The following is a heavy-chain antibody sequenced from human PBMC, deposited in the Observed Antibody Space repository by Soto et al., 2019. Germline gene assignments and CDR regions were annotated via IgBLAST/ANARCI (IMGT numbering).Heavy chain of an antibody. CDR3: AKDLGNNYVSCYDFWSGYYEGCSYGMDV. J-gene: IGHJ6*02. CDR2: ISGSGGST. CDR1: GFNFSSYA. D-gene: IGHD3-3*01. Sequence: EVQLLESGGGLVQPGGSLRLSCAASGFNFSSYAMSWVRQAPGKGLEWVSAISGSGGSTYYADSVKGRFTISRDNSKNTLYLQMNSLRAEDTAVYYCAKDLGNNYVSCYDFWSGYYEGCSYGMDVWGQGTTVTVSS. V-gene: IGHV3-23*01.